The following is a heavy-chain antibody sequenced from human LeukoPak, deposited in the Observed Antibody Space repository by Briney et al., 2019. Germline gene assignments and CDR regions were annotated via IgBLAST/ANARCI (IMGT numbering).Heavy chain of an antibody. J-gene: IGHJ5*02. Sequence: GGSLRLSCAASGFTFSDYYMSWIRQAPGKGLEWVAFIRYDGSNKCYADSVKGRFTISRDNSKNTLYLQMNSLRAEETAEYYCARARKSGGITMIRGVKDRGWFDPWGQGTLVTVSS. CDR1: GFTFSDYY. V-gene: IGHV3-30*02. CDR3: ARARKSGGITMIRGVKDRGWFDP. CDR2: IRYDGSNK. D-gene: IGHD3-10*01.